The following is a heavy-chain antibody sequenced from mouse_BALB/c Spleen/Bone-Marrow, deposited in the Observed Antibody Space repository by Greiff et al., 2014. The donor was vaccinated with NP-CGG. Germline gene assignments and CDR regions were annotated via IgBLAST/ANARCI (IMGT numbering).Heavy chain of an antibody. Sequence: EVQLQQSGAGIVRPGALVKLSCKASGFNIKDYYMQWVKQRPEQGLEWIGWFDPENGNTIYDPKFQGKASITADTSSNTAYLQLSSLTSEDTAVYCCARGDGYAIGYWGQRASVTVSS. V-gene: IGHV14-1*02. CDR3: ARGDGYAIGY. CDR1: GFNIKDYY. J-gene: IGHJ4*01. CDR2: FDPENGNT.